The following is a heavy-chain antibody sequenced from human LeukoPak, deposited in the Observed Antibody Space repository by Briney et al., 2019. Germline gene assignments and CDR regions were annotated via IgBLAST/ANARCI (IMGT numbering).Heavy chain of an antibody. CDR1: GFTFSSYR. CDR3: ANLQWRYCSGGSYSLIDN. Sequence: GGSLRLSCAASGFTFSSYRMNWVRQAPGKGLEWLSSISSNSSYIYYADSVKGRFTISRDNAKNSLYLQMNSLRAEARAVYYCANLQWRYCSGGSYSLIDNSGYRTLVTVSS. D-gene: IGHD2-15*01. CDR2: ISSNSSYI. J-gene: IGHJ4*01. V-gene: IGHV3-21*01.